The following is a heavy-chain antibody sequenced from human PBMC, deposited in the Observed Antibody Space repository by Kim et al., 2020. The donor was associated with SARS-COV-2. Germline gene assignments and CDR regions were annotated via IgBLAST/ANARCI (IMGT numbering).Heavy chain of an antibody. J-gene: IGHJ5*02. D-gene: IGHD2-21*02. CDR3: ARFITVVTAIFQYNWFDP. Sequence: KDRVTRSVDTSKNQFSLKLSSVTAADTAVYYCARFITVVTAIFQYNWFDPWGQGTLVTVSS. V-gene: IGHV4-34*01.